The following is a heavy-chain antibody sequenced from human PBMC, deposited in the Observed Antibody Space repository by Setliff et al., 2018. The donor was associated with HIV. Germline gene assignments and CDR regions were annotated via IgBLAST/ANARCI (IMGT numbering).Heavy chain of an antibody. J-gene: IGHJ4*02. CDR2: THHSGST. CDR3: ARHLLRGYIYIVFDY. D-gene: IGHD5-18*01. CDR1: ASSISSDYC. V-gene: IGHV4-38-2*01. Sequence: SETLSLTCAVSASSISSDYCWGWIRQPPGKGLEWIGSTHHSGSTYYNTSLNSRVTISVDTSKNHFALKLRSVTAADTAVYYCARHLLRGYIYIVFDYWGQGTLVTVSS.